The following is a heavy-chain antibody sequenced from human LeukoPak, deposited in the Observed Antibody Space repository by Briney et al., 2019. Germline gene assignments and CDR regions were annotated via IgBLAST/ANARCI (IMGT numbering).Heavy chain of an antibody. CDR1: GLTFSAYW. CDR2: INSDGSTT. V-gene: IGHV3-74*01. CDR3: ARDYYGSGDC. J-gene: IGHJ4*02. Sequence: GGSLRLSCAASGLTFSAYWTHWVRQAPGKGLVWVSRINSDGSTTYYADSVRGRFTISRDNAKNTLYLQMNSLRAEDTAVYYCARDYYGSGDCWGQGTLVTVSS. D-gene: IGHD3-10*01.